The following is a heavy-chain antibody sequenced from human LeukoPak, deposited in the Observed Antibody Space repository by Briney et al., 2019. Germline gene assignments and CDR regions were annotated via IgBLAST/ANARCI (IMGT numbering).Heavy chain of an antibody. V-gene: IGHV1-69*06. D-gene: IGHD3-22*01. CDR3: HTYYDSSGYYGAFGI. J-gene: IGHJ3*02. CDR1: GGTFSSYA. CDR2: IIPIFGTA. Sequence: SVKVSCKASGGTFSSYAISWVRQAPGQGLEWMGGIIPIFGTANYAQKFQGRVTITADKSTSTAYMELSSLRSEDTAVYYCHTYYDSSGYYGAFGIWGQGTMVTVSS.